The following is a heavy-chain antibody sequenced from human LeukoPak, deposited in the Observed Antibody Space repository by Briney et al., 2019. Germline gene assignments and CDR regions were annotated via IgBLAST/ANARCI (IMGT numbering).Heavy chain of an antibody. V-gene: IGHV4-59*08. CDR3: ARLDDSSGYYPYYFDY. Sequence: PSETLSPTCTVSGGSISSYYWSWIRQPPGKGLEWIGYIYYSGSTNYNPSLKSRVTISVDTSKNQFSLKLSSVTAADTAVYYCARLDDSSGYYPYYFDYWGQGTLVTVSS. CDR1: GGSISSYY. J-gene: IGHJ4*02. CDR2: IYYSGST. D-gene: IGHD3-22*01.